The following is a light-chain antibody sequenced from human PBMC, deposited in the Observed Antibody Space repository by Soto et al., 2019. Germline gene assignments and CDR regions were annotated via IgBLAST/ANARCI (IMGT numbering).Light chain of an antibody. V-gene: IGKV3-20*01. J-gene: IGKJ1*01. CDR1: QSVSSSY. CDR2: GAS. Sequence: ESVFTQSPGTLSFSSGEKATLSRRVSQSVSSSYLAWYQQKPGQAPRLLIYGASSRATGIPDRFSGSGSGTDFTFTISRLEPEDFAVYYCQQYSSSPRTFGQGTKVDNK. CDR3: QQYSSSPRT.